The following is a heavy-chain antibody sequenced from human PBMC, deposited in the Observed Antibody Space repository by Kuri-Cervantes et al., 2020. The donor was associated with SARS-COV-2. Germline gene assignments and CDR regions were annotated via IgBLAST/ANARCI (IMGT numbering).Heavy chain of an antibody. V-gene: IGHV3-23*01. D-gene: IGHD2-2*01. CDR3: AKDGDIVVVPAAMSFDY. J-gene: IGHJ4*02. CDR2: ISGSGGST. Sequence: GESLKISCAASGFTFSSYAMSWVRQAPGKGLEWASAISGSGGSTYYADSVKGRFTISRDNSKNTLYLQMNSLRAEDTAVYYCAKDGDIVVVPAAMSFDYWGQGTLVTVSS. CDR1: GFTFSSYA.